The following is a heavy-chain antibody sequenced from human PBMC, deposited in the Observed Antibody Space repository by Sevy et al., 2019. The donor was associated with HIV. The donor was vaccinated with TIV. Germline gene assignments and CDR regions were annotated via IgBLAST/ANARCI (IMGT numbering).Heavy chain of an antibody. D-gene: IGHD3-22*01. CDR3: ATTKDYYDNSGYPFDY. CDR2: FDPEDGRI. J-gene: IGHJ4*02. V-gene: IGHV1-24*01. CDR1: GNTLTGLS. Sequence: ASVKVSCKVSGNTLTGLSMNWVRQAPGEGLEWMGTFDPEDGRIMYAQKFQGRVTMTEDTSTDTAYMELSSLGSEETAVYYCATTKDYYDNSGYPFDYWGQGTLVTVSS.